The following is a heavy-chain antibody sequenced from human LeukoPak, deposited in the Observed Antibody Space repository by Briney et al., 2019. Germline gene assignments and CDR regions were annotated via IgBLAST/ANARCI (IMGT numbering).Heavy chain of an antibody. V-gene: IGHV4-38-2*01. CDR3: ARGGLEYDILTGYYMSLVY. Sequence: SETLSLTCAVSGYSISSGYYWGWIRQPPGKGLEWIGSIYHSGSTYYNPSLKSRVTISVGTSKNQFSLKLSSVTAADTAVYYCARGGLEYDILTGYYMSLVYWGQGTLVTVSS. CDR2: IYHSGST. J-gene: IGHJ4*02. D-gene: IGHD3-9*01. CDR1: GYSISSGYY.